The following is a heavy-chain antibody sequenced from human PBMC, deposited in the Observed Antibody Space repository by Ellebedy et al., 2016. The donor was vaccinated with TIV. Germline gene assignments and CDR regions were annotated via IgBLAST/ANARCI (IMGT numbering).Heavy chain of an antibody. CDR3: AKSRDVLLGPLDFIFDV. J-gene: IGHJ6*02. V-gene: IGHV3-23*01. D-gene: IGHD3-10*02. CDR2: ISGTGSTT. Sequence: GESLKISXAASGLTFGSFALSWIRQAPGKGPEWVSGISGTGSTTYSADFVEGRFTISRDNAKSTLFLEMNNLRAEDTAIYYCAKSRDVLLGPLDFIFDVWGQGTTVTVSS. CDR1: GLTFGSFA.